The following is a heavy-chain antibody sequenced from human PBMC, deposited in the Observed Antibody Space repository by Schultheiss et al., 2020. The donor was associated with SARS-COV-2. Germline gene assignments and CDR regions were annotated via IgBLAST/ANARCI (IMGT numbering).Heavy chain of an antibody. CDR3: ARGIAVAGRGYFDY. V-gene: IGHV4-30-4*01. CDR1: GGSISSGDYY. J-gene: IGHJ4*02. CDR2: IYYSGST. D-gene: IGHD6-19*01. Sequence: SETLSLTCTVSGGSISSGDYYWSWIRQPPGKGLEWIGYIYYSGSTYYNPSLKSRVTISVDTSKNQFSLKLSSVTAADTAVYYCARGIAVAGRGYFDYWGQGTLVTVSS.